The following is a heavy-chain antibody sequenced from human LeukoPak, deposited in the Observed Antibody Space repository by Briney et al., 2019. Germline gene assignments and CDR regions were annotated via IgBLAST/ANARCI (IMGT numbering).Heavy chain of an antibody. V-gene: IGHV3-21*01. CDR3: ARDPYNGYYGDDYYYYMDV. CDR1: GFTFSNYN. D-gene: IGHD4-17*01. J-gene: IGHJ6*03. CDR2: ITRDTIYT. Sequence: GGSLRLSCAASGFTFSNYNMNWVRQTPGKGLEWVSSITRDTIYTFYADSVKGRFTISRDNAKNSLSLQMNSLGAEDTAVYYCARDPYNGYYGDDYYYYMDVWGKGTTVTISS.